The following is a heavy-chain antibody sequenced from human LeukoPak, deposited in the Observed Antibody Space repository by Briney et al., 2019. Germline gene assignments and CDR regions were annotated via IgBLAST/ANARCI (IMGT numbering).Heavy chain of an antibody. D-gene: IGHD4-17*01. J-gene: IGHJ6*02. Sequence: SETLSLTCTVSGGSISSYYWSWIRQPPGKGLEWIGYIYYSGSTYYNPSLKSRVTISVDTSKNQFSLKLSSVTAADTAVYYCARAVSRYGDSPYYYYGMDVWGQGTTVTVSS. CDR2: IYYSGST. CDR1: GGSISSYY. CDR3: ARAVSRYGDSPYYYYGMDV. V-gene: IGHV4-59*12.